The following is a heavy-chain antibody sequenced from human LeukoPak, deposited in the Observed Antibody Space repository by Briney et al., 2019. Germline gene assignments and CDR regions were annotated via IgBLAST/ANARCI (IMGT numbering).Heavy chain of an antibody. CDR3: ARGYCSGGSCFSFDY. J-gene: IGHJ4*02. CDR2: SNPSGVGT. CDR1: GYTFTSYY. D-gene: IGHD2-15*01. V-gene: IGHV1-46*01. Sequence: ASVKVSCKASGYTFTSYYMHWVRQAPGQGLEWMGVSNPSGVGTNYAQKFQGRVTMTRDTSTTTVYMELSSLRSEDTAVYYCARGYCSGGSCFSFDYWGQGSLVTVSS.